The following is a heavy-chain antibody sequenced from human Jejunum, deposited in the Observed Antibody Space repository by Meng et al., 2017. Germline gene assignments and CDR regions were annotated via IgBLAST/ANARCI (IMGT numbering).Heavy chain of an antibody. V-gene: IGHV4-4*07. CDR1: GGFIISYY. D-gene: IGHD1-26*01. CDR3: AREANIGSYSFDY. Sequence: SETLSLTCTVSGGFIISYYWSWIRQPAGKGLEWIGRIDNSATTYYNPSLRSRFIMSVDTSKNQFSLKLSSVTAADTAMYYCAREANIGSYSFDYWVPGTLVTVS. J-gene: IGHJ4*02. CDR2: IDNSATT.